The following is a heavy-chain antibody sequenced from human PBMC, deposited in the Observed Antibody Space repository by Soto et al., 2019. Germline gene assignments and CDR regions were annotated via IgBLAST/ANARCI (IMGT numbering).Heavy chain of an antibody. Sequence: PGGSLRLSCAASGFTLSSYSMNWVRQAPGKGLEWVSSISSSSSYIYYADSVKGRFTISRDNAKNSLYLQMNSLRAEDTAVYYCARDENNKVLRYFDWLPYYFDYWGQGTLVTVSS. D-gene: IGHD3-9*01. V-gene: IGHV3-21*01. CDR3: ARDENNKVLRYFDWLPYYFDY. J-gene: IGHJ4*02. CDR1: GFTLSSYS. CDR2: ISSSSSYI.